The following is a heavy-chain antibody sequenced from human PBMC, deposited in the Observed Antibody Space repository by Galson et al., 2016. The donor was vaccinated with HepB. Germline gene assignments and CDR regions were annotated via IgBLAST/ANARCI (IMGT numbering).Heavy chain of an antibody. V-gene: IGHV3-23*01. CDR3: AKGGDYDH. CDR2: ISGDGVTT. Sequence: SLRFSCAASGFTFSESAMSWVRQAPGKGLEWVSAISGDGVTTYYADSVKGHFTMSRDISKNTLYLQMNSLRAEDTAVYYCAKGGDYDHWGQGTLVTVSS. J-gene: IGHJ5*02. D-gene: IGHD7-27*01. CDR1: GFTFSESA.